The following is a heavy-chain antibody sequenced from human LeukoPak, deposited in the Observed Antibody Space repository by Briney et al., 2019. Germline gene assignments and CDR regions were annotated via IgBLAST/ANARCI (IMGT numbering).Heavy chain of an antibody. Sequence: ASVKVSCKASGYTFTSYYMHWVRQAPGQGLEWMGLINPSGGSTSYAQKFQGRVTMTRDTSTSTVYMELSSLRSEDTAVYYCARGSGSGWYYYYYGMDVWGQGTTVTVSS. J-gene: IGHJ6*02. CDR2: INPSGGST. CDR1: GYTFTSYY. V-gene: IGHV1-46*01. CDR3: ARGSGSGWYYYYYGMDV. D-gene: IGHD6-19*01.